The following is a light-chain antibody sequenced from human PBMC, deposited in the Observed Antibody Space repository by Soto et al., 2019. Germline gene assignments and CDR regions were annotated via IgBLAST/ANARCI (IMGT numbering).Light chain of an antibody. CDR2: DTS. V-gene: IGKV3-11*01. J-gene: IGKJ5*01. Sequence: EIVLPQYPDTLSLSPGERATLSCRASQAISSYLAWYQQKPGQAPRLLIYDTSKRATGIPARFSGSGSGTDFTLTISNLEPEDLAVYYCQQRSTWPLFGQGTRLEI. CDR1: QAISSY. CDR3: QQRSTWPL.